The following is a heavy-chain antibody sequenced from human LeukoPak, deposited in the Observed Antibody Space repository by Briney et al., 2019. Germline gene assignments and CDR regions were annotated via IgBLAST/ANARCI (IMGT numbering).Heavy chain of an antibody. CDR2: ISGSGGST. V-gene: IGHV3-23*01. CDR3: AVYRVAARPYYSDY. D-gene: IGHD6-6*01. CDR1: GFTFSSYA. Sequence: GGSLRLSCAASGFTFSSYAMSWARQAPGKGLEWVSAISGSGGSTYYADSVKGRFTISRDNSKNTLYLQMNSLRAEDTAVYYCAVYRVAARPYYSDYWGQGTLVTVSS. J-gene: IGHJ4*02.